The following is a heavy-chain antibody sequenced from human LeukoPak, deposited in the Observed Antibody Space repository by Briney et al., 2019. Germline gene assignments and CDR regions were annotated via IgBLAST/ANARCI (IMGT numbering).Heavy chain of an antibody. CDR2: IYSDNT. D-gene: IGHD4-17*01. CDR1: GFTVSSNS. Sequence: GGSLRLSCTVSGFTVSSNSMSWVRQAPGKGLEWVSFIYSDNTHYSDSVKGRFTISRDNSKNTLYLQMNSLRAEDTAVYYCAKDLHGDYVDAAFDIWGQGTMVTVSS. CDR3: AKDLHGDYVDAAFDI. V-gene: IGHV3-66*03. J-gene: IGHJ3*02.